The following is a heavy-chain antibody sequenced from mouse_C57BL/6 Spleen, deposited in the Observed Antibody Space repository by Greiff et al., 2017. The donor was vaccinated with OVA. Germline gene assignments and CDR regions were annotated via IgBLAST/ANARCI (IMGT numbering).Heavy chain of an antibody. CDR3: AREGVVATPYWYFDV. J-gene: IGHJ1*03. CDR2: IYPGDGDT. CDR1: GYAFSSYW. V-gene: IGHV1-80*01. Sequence: QVQLQQSGAELVKPGASVKISCKASGYAFSSYWMNWVKQRPGKGLEWIGQIYPGDGDTNYNGKFKGKATLTADKSSSTAYMQLSSLTAEDSAVYFCAREGVVATPYWYFDVWGTGTTVTVSA. D-gene: IGHD1-1*01.